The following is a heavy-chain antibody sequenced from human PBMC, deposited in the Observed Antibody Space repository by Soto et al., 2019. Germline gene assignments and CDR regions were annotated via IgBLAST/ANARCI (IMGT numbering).Heavy chain of an antibody. Sequence: QVQLVQSGAEVKKPGSSVKVSCKASGGTFSSYAISWVRQAPGQGLEWMGGLIPIFGTANYAQKFQGRVTITADESTSTAYMELSSLRSEDTAVYYCASPPEKVGSWYTPLDYWGQGTLVTVSS. CDR1: GGTFSSYA. V-gene: IGHV1-69*01. D-gene: IGHD6-13*01. CDR2: LIPIFGTA. CDR3: ASPPEKVGSWYTPLDY. J-gene: IGHJ4*02.